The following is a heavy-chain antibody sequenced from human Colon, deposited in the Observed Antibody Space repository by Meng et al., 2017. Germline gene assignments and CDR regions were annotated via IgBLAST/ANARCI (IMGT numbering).Heavy chain of an antibody. CDR2: TYYRAKWNH. D-gene: IGHD3-16*02. CDR3: TRGLEFYRFEY. V-gene: IGHV6-1*01. CDR1: GDSVSRKPAV. Sequence: PLEHSSPGLVIPLHTLSLTCALSGDSVSRKPAVWNWIRPSPSRGLEWLGRTYYRAKWNHDYAESLRGRITINPDTSNNQISLQLNSVTPEDTAVYYCTRGLEFYRFEYWGQGTLVTVSS. J-gene: IGHJ4*02.